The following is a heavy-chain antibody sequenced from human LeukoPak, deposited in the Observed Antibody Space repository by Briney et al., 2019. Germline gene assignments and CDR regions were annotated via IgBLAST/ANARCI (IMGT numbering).Heavy chain of an antibody. J-gene: IGHJ4*02. CDR2: IYYSGST. D-gene: IGHD3-10*01. CDR3: ARVSGSSRGYFDY. V-gene: IGHV4-61*01. CDR1: GGSVSSGSYY. Sequence: PSETLSLTCTVSGGSVSSGSYYWSWIRQPPGKGLEWIGYIYYSGSTNYNPSLKSRVTISVDTSKNQFSLKLSSVTAADTAVYYWARVSGSSRGYFDYWGQGTLVTVSS.